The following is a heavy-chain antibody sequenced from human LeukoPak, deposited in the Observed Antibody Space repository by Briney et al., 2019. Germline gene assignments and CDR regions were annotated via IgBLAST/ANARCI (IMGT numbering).Heavy chain of an antibody. J-gene: IGHJ3*02. CDR1: GFAFSSFA. Sequence: PGGSLRLSCVASGFAFSSFAMSWVRQAPGKGLEWVSGINWNGGSTGYADSVRGRFTISRDNAENSLYLQMNSLRAEDPAVYYCARDSRSCRSSDCRGDAFDIWGQGTMVTVSS. V-gene: IGHV3-20*04. D-gene: IGHD6-25*01. CDR3: ARDSRSCRSSDCRGDAFDI. CDR2: INWNGGST.